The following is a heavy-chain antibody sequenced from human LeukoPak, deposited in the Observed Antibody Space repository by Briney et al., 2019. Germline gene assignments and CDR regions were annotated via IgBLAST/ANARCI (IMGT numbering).Heavy chain of an antibody. CDR2: INPNSGGT. J-gene: IGHJ5*02. V-gene: IGHV1-2*02. D-gene: IGHD6-19*01. Sequence: GASVKVSCKASGYTFTGYYMHWVRQAPGQGLEWMGWINPNSGGTNYAQKFQGRVTMTRDTSISTAYMELSRLRSDDTAVYYCARDPIRSGWYDGLYNWCDPWGQGTLVTVSS. CDR1: GYTFTGYY. CDR3: ARDPIRSGWYDGLYNWCDP.